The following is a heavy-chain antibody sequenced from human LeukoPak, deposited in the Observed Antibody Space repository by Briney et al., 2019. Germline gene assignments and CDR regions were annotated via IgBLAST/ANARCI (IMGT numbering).Heavy chain of an antibody. D-gene: IGHD2-21*02. CDR2: ISSSGSTI. J-gene: IGHJ6*02. Sequence: QPAGSLRLSCAASGFTFSSYEMNWVRQAPGKGLEWVSYISSSGSTIYYADSVKGRFTISRDNAKNSLYLQMNSLRAEDTAVYYCARGGYCGGDCYYYYYYGMDVWGQGTTVTVSS. CDR1: GFTFSSYE. V-gene: IGHV3-48*03. CDR3: ARGGYCGGDCYYYYYYGMDV.